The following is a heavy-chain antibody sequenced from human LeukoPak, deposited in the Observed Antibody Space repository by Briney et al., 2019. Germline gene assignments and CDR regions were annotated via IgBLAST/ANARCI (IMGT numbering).Heavy chain of an antibody. CDR1: GFSFSDYY. J-gene: IGHJ4*02. Sequence: PGGSLRLSCVASGFSFSDYYMSWIRQAPGKGLEWVSYISSSGSHTNYADSVTGRFTISRNNAKKSLHLQMNSLRAEDTAVYYCARHPDGSLSLDCWGQGTLVTVSS. V-gene: IGHV3-11*03. CDR3: ARHPDGSLSLDC. CDR2: ISSSGSHT. D-gene: IGHD1-26*01.